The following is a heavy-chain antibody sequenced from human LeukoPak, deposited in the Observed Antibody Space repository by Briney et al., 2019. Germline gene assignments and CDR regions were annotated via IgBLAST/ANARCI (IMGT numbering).Heavy chain of an antibody. D-gene: IGHD6-13*01. J-gene: IGHJ6*02. CDR3: AGRIAAAVYYYGMDV. V-gene: IGHV4-4*07. Sequence: SSETLSLTCTVSGGSITSYYWSWIRQPAGKGLEWIGRIYTSGSTNYNPSLKSRVTMSVDTSKNQFSLKLSSVTAADTAVYYCAGRIAAAVYYYGMDVWGQGTTVTVSS. CDR1: GGSITSYY. CDR2: IYTSGST.